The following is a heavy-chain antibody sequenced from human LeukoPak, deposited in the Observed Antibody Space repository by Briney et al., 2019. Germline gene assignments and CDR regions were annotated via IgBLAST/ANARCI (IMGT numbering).Heavy chain of an antibody. D-gene: IGHD3-9*01. Sequence: GGSLRLSCAASGFTFSSYAMHWVRQAPGKGLEYVSAISSNGGSTYYANSVKGRFTISRDNSKNTLYLQMNSLRAEDTAVYYCARTFGILTGPFDYWGQGTLVTVSS. J-gene: IGHJ4*02. V-gene: IGHV3-64*01. CDR2: ISSNGGST. CDR3: ARTFGILTGPFDY. CDR1: GFTFSSYA.